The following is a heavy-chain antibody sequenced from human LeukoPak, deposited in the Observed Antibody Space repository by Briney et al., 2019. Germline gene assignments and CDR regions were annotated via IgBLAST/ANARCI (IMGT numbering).Heavy chain of an antibody. CDR2: ISAYNGNT. CDR1: GHTFTRYG. D-gene: IGHD3-10*01. V-gene: IGHV1-18*01. CDR3: ARAPGAMVRGVIPSYYYGMDV. J-gene: IGHJ6*02. Sequence: ASVKVSCKASGHTFTRYGISWVRQAPGQGLEWSGWISAYNGNTNYAQKLQGRVTMTTDTSTSTAYMELRSLRSDDRAVYSCARAPGAMVRGVIPSYYYGMDVWGQGTTVTVSS.